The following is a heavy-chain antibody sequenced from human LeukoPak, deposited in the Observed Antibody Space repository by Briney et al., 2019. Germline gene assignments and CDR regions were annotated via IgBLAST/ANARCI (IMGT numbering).Heavy chain of an antibody. CDR3: ARDLYGDYSDY. CDR2: ISAYNGNT. Sequence: GASVKVSCKASGYTFTSCGISWVRQAPGQGLEWMGWISAYNGNTNYAQKLQGSVTMTTDTSTSTAYMELRSLRSDDTAVYYCARDLYGDYSDYWGQGTLVTVSS. CDR1: GYTFTSCG. V-gene: IGHV1-18*01. J-gene: IGHJ4*02. D-gene: IGHD4-17*01.